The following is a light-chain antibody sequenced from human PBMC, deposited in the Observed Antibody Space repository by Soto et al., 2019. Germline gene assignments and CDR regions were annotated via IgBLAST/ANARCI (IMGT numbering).Light chain of an antibody. Sequence: TPLSLSPYSLYASLPDRATITCPASQGIRSYLAWNQQKPGKAPKLLIYAASTLQSGVPSRFSGSGAGTDFTLTISSLQPEDFATYYCQQLNSDPLTFGGGTKVDIK. J-gene: IGKJ4*01. CDR2: AAS. V-gene: IGKV1-9*01. CDR1: QGIRSY. CDR3: QQLNSDPLT.